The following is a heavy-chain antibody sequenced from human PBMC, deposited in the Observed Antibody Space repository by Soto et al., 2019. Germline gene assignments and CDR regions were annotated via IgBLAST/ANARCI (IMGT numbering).Heavy chain of an antibody. V-gene: IGHV4-59*08. Sequence: SETLSLTCTVSGGSISSYYWSWIRQPPGKGLEWIGYIYYSGSTNYNPSLNSRVTLSIDMTNNHVSLILNSVTAADTAVYYCARVGPWVPYYYDSSLYTFENWFDPWGQGTLVTVS. CDR1: GGSISSYY. D-gene: IGHD3-22*01. J-gene: IGHJ5*02. CDR3: ARVGPWVPYYYDSSLYTFENWFDP. CDR2: IYYSGST.